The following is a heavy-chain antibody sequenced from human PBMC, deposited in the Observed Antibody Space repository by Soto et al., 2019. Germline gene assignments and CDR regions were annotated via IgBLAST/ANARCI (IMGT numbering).Heavy chain of an antibody. J-gene: IGHJ5*02. D-gene: IGHD3-22*01. CDR3: ARGVYDSSGYDYNWFDP. Sequence: SETLSLTCTVSGGSISSGYYWGWIRQPPGKGLEWIGSIYHSGSTYYNPSLKSRVTISVDTSKNQFSLKLSSVTAADTAVYYCARGVYDSSGYDYNWFDPWGQGTLVTVSS. CDR1: GGSISSGYY. V-gene: IGHV4-38-2*02. CDR2: IYHSGST.